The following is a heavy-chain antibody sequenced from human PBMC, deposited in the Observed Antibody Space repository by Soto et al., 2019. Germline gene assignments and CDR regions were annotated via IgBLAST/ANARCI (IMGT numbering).Heavy chain of an antibody. D-gene: IGHD6-19*01. CDR2: ISGSGGST. Sequence: GGSLRLSCAASGFTFSSYAMSWVRQAPGKGLEWVSAISGSGGSTYYADSVKGRFTISRDNSKNTLYLQMNSLRAEDTAVYYCAGRVLYSSGWYGPQSVDNYWGQGTLVTVSS. J-gene: IGHJ4*02. V-gene: IGHV3-23*01. CDR1: GFTFSSYA. CDR3: AGRVLYSSGWYGPQSVDNY.